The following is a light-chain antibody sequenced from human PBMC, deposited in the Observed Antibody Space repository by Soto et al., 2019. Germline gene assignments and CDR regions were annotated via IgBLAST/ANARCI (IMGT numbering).Light chain of an antibody. CDR2: DAS. J-gene: IGKJ1*01. CDR1: QAISSA. CDR3: QQSYSTPRT. V-gene: IGKV1-39*01. Sequence: DIQITQSPSSLSSSVLERFTITFRASQAISSALAWYQQKPGRPPKLLIYDASTLQSGVPSRFSGSVSGTDFTLTISSLQPEDFATYYCQQSYSTPRTFGQGTKVDI.